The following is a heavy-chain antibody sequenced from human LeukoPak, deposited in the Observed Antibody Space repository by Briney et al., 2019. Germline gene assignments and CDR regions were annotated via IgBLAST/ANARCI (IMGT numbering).Heavy chain of an antibody. D-gene: IGHD3-16*02. J-gene: IGHJ4*02. Sequence: SETLSLTCTVSGGSISSYYWSWIRQPAGKGLEWIGRIYISGSTNYNPSLKSRVTMSVDTSKNQFSLKLSSVTAADTAVYYCARGTKYYDYVWGSYRYTIPYFDYWGQGTLVTVSS. CDR3: ARGTKYYDYVWGSYRYTIPYFDY. V-gene: IGHV4-4*07. CDR2: IYISGST. CDR1: GGSISSYY.